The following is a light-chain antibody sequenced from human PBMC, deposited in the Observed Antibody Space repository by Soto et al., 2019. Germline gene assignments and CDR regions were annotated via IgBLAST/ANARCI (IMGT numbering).Light chain of an antibody. CDR3: QQYYSPPYT. Sequence: DIVMTQSPDSLAVSLGERATINCKSSQSVLYSSNNKNYLAWYQHKPGQPPKLLIYWASTRESGVPDRFSGSGYGTDFTLTISSLQAEDVAVYHCQQYYSPPYTFGGGTKVEIK. CDR2: WAS. V-gene: IGKV4-1*01. J-gene: IGKJ4*01. CDR1: QSVLYSSNNKNY.